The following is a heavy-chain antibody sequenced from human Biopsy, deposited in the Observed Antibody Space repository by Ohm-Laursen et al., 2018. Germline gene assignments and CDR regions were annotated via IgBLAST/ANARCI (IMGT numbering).Heavy chain of an antibody. J-gene: IGHJ6*02. CDR1: GFTVSNNY. CDR3: ATDFGYCGNNVCSSDFYYGMDV. CDR2: IYSGGDT. Sequence: GSLRLSCAASGFTVSNNYMTWVRQAPGKGLEWVSLIYSGGDTRYADSVKGRFTISRDSSKNTLYLQMNGLRVEDTAVYYCATDFGYCGNNVCSSDFYYGMDVWGQGTTVTVSS. D-gene: IGHD5/OR15-5a*01. V-gene: IGHV3-66*01.